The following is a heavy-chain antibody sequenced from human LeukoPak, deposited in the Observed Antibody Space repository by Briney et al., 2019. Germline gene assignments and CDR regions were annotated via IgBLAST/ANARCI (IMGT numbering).Heavy chain of an antibody. CDR3: ATGVADVGYFDWLLLAYYFDY. D-gene: IGHD3-9*01. V-gene: IGHV4-34*01. CDR2: INHSGST. CDR1: GGSFSDYY. J-gene: IGHJ4*02. Sequence: MSSETLSLTCAVYGGSFSDYYWSWIRQPPGKGLEWIGEINHSGSTNYNPSLKSRVTISVDTSKNQFSLKLSSVTAADTAVYYCATGVADVGYFDWLLLAYYFDYWGQGTLVTVSS.